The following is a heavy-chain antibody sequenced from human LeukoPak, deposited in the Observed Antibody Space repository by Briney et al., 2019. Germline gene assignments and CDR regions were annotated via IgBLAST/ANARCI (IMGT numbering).Heavy chain of an antibody. J-gene: IGHJ4*02. CDR2: IGGSGVIT. D-gene: IGHD3-22*01. V-gene: IGHV3-23*01. CDR1: GFSLSSYE. Sequence: GSLRLSCEASGFSLSSYEMNWVCQAPGKGLEWVSAIGGSGVITYFADSVKGRFTISRDNSKNTLYLQINSLRAEDTAVYYCTKGRGGGYYFDYWGQRTL. CDR3: TKGRGGGYYFDY.